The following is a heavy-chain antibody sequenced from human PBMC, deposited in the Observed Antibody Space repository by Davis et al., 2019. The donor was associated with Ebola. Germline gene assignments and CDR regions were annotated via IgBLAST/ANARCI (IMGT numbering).Heavy chain of an antibody. CDR3: ARALNLYSSSWYYYYGMDV. CDR1: GLTFSGYY. J-gene: IGHJ6*02. D-gene: IGHD6-13*01. CDR2: ISSSGSTI. V-gene: IGHV3-11*01. Sequence: GGSLRLSCAASGLTFSGYYMSWIRQAPGKGLEWVSYISSSGSTIYYADSVKGRFTISRDNAKNSLYLQMNSLRAEDTAVYYCARALNLYSSSWYYYYGMDVWGQGTTVTVSS.